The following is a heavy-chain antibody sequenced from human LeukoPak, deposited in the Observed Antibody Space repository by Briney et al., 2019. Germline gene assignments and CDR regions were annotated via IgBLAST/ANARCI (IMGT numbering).Heavy chain of an antibody. V-gene: IGHV4-39*07. CDR3: ARGGDRSFDY. Sequence: SETLSLTCTVSGGSISSSSYYWGWIRQPPGKGLEWIGSIYYSGSTYYNPSLKSRVTISVDTSKNQLSLNLKSVTAADTAVYYCARGGDRSFDYWGQGTLVTVSS. D-gene: IGHD3-10*01. CDR2: IYYSGST. CDR1: GGSISSSSYY. J-gene: IGHJ4*02.